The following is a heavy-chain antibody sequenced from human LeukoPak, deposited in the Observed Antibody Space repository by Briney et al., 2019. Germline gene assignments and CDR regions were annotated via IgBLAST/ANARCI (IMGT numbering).Heavy chain of an antibody. CDR1: GGSFSGYY. D-gene: IGHD5-18*01. CDR3: ARVIQLWSGGADY. V-gene: IGHV4-34*01. Sequence: SETLSLTCAVYGGSFSGYYWSWIRQPPGKGLEWIGEINHSGSTNYNPSLKSRVTISVDTSKNQFSLKLSSVTAADTAVHYCARVIQLWSGGADYWGQGTLVTVSS. J-gene: IGHJ4*02. CDR2: INHSGST.